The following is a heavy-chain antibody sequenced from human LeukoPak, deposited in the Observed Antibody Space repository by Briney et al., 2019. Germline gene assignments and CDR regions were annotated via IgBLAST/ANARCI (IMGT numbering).Heavy chain of an antibody. Sequence: PSETLSLTCAVYGGSFSGYYWSRIRQPPGKGLEWIGEINHSGSTNYNPSLKSRVTISVDTSKNQFSLKLSSVTAADTAVYYCARDEYYYDSSGYHDYWGQGTLVTVSS. CDR1: GGSFSGYY. CDR3: ARDEYYYDSSGYHDY. D-gene: IGHD3-22*01. CDR2: INHSGST. J-gene: IGHJ4*02. V-gene: IGHV4-34*01.